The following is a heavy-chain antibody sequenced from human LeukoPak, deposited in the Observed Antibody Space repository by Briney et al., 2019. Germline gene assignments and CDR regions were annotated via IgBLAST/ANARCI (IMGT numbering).Heavy chain of an antibody. Sequence: GGSLRLSCAASGFTFSSYWMSWVRQAPGKGLEWVANIKQDGGEKYYVDSVKGRFTISRDKAMNSLYLQMNSLRAEGTAVYYCARDECSGGSCYYYYYYGMDVWGKGTTVTVSS. CDR3: ARDECSGGSCYYYYYYGMDV. CDR2: IKQDGGEK. J-gene: IGHJ6*04. CDR1: GFTFSSYW. D-gene: IGHD2-15*01. V-gene: IGHV3-7*03.